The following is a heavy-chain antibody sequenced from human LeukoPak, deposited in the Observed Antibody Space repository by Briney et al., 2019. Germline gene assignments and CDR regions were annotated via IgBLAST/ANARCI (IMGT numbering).Heavy chain of an antibody. CDR1: GFTFSSYA. D-gene: IGHD4-17*01. Sequence: GRSLRLSCAASGFTFSSYAMHWVRQAPGKGLEWVAVISYDGSNKYYADSAKGRFTISRDNSKNTLYLQMNSLRAEDTAVYYCARDQYGDYVFEYWGQGNLVTVSS. CDR3: ARDQYGDYVFEY. CDR2: ISYDGSNK. J-gene: IGHJ4*02. V-gene: IGHV3-30-3*01.